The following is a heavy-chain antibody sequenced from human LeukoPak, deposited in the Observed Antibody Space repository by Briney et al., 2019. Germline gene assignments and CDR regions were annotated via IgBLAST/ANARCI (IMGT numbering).Heavy chain of an antibody. D-gene: IGHD2-8*01. V-gene: IGHV3-21*01. CDR1: GFTFSSYS. CDR3: ARRLGTVYARIGDDY. Sequence: GGSLRLSCAASGFTFSSYSMNWVRQAPGKGLEWVSSISSSSSYIYYADSVKGRFTISRDNAKNSLYLQMNSLRAEDTAVYYCARRLGTVYARIGDDYWGQGTLVTVSS. J-gene: IGHJ4*02. CDR2: ISSSSSYI.